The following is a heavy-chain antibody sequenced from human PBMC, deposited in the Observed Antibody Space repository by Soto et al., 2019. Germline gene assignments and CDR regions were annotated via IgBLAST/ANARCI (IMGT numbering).Heavy chain of an antibody. CDR2: ILHSGST. CDR1: GGSVSISTYY. V-gene: IGHV4-39*01. Sequence: SETLSLTCSVSGGSVSISTYYWAWVRQTPGKGLEWLGSILHSGSTYYNPSLKSRLTLSVDTSEYQFSLNLSSVTATDTGVYNCATLPAARYFDGSDVWGPGTSVTVS. J-gene: IGHJ6*02. CDR3: ATLPAARYFDGSDV. D-gene: IGHD6-25*01.